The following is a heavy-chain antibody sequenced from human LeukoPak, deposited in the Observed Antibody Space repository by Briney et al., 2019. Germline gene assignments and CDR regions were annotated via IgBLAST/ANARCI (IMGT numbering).Heavy chain of an antibody. CDR1: GYSISSGYY. J-gene: IGHJ4*02. V-gene: IGHV4-38-2*02. CDR2: IYHSGST. CDR3: ARLSIAAAGTWFDPPIDY. Sequence: SETLSLTCTVSGYSISSGYYWGWIRQPPGKGLEWIGSIYHSGSTYYNPSLKSRVTISVDTSKNQFSLKLSSVTAADTAVYYCARLSIAAAGTWFDPPIDYWGQGTLVTVSS. D-gene: IGHD6-13*01.